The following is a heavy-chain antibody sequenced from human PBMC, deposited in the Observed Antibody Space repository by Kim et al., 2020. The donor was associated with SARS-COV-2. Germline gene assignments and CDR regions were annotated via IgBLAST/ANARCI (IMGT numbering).Heavy chain of an antibody. CDR3: ARVQGGDMITFGGVIVPYFDY. J-gene: IGHJ4*02. Sequence: FTISRDNTKNTLYLQMNSLRAEDTAVYYCARVQGGDMITFGGVIVPYFDYWGQGTLVTVSS. D-gene: IGHD3-16*02. V-gene: IGHV3-23*01.